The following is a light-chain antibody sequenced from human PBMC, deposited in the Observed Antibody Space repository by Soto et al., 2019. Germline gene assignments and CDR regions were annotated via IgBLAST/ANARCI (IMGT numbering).Light chain of an antibody. J-gene: IGLJ2*01. CDR3: AAWDDSLDVV. Sequence: QSALTQPPSASGTPGQRVTISCSGSSSNIGSNTVNWYQQLPGTAPKVLIYSNDQRPSGVPDRFSGSKSGTSASLAISGLQSEDEADYYCAAWDDSLDVVFGGGTKVTVL. CDR2: SND. CDR1: SSNIGSNT. V-gene: IGLV1-44*01.